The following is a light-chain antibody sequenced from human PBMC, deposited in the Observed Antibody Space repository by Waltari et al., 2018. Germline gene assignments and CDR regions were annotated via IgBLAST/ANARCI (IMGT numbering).Light chain of an antibody. Sequence: QSALTQPPSASGSPGQSVTISCTGTSSDVGGYDHVSWYQQHPGKAPKLMIYGVNKRPSGVPDRFSGSKSGNTASLTVSGLQADDEADYHCSSYADIGTYVFGTGTKVTVL. CDR2: GVN. V-gene: IGLV2-8*01. CDR1: SSDVGGYDH. J-gene: IGLJ1*01. CDR3: SSYADIGTYV.